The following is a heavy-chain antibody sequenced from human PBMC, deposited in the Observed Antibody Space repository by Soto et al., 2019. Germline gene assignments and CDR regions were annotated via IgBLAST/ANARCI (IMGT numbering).Heavy chain of an antibody. CDR2: IYHSGSP. V-gene: IGHV4-4*02. D-gene: IGHD1-26*01. CDR3: ARVSGSYYFGMDV. CDR1: GGSISSSNW. J-gene: IGHJ6*02. Sequence: QVQLQESGPGLVKPSGTLSLTCAVSGGSISSSNWWSWVRQPPGKGLEWIGEIYHSGSPNYNPSLKSRVTISVDKSKYQFSLKLSSVTAADTAVYFCARVSGSYYFGMDVWGQGTTVTVSS.